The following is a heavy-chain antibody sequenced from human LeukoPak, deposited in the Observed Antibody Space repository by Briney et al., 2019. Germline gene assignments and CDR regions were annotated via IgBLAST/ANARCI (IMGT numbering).Heavy chain of an antibody. CDR1: GFTFSSYW. D-gene: IGHD6-13*01. Sequence: VGTLRLSCAASGFTFSSYWMSWVRHAPGKGLECVANIKQDGSEKYYVDSVKGRFTITRDNAKNSLYLQMNSLRAEDTAVYYCARDYPIAAAGTGRVYWGQGTLVTVSS. V-gene: IGHV3-7*03. CDR2: IKQDGSEK. CDR3: ARDYPIAAAGTGRVY. J-gene: IGHJ4*02.